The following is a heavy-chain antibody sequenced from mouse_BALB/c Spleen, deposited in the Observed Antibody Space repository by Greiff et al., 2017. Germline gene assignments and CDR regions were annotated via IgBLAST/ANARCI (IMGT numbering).Heavy chain of an antibody. V-gene: IGHV2-2*02. Sequence: VKLQQSGPGLVQPSQSLSITCTVSGFSLTSYGVHWVRQSPGKGLEWLGVIWSGGSTDYNAAFISRLSISKDNSKSQVFFKMNSLQANDTAIYYCASYYYGGFAYWGQGTLVTVSA. CDR2: IWSGGST. D-gene: IGHD1-1*01. J-gene: IGHJ3*01. CDR1: GFSLTSYG. CDR3: ASYYYGGFAY.